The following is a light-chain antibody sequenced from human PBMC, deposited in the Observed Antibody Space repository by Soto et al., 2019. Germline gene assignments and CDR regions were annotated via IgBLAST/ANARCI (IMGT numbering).Light chain of an antibody. Sequence: QSALTQPASVSGSPGQSITISCTGTSSDVGSYNLVSWYQQHPGKAPKLMIYEGSKRPSGVSNRCSGYKSCNTASLTISGLQAEDEADYYCCSYAGSSTLVFGGGTKLTVL. J-gene: IGLJ2*01. CDR1: SSDVGSYNL. CDR3: CSYAGSSTLV. V-gene: IGLV2-23*01. CDR2: EGS.